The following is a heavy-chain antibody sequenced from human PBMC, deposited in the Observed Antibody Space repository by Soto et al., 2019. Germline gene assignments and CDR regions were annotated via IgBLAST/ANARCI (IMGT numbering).Heavy chain of an antibody. CDR1: GGSISSGGYY. D-gene: IGHD6-25*01. V-gene: IGHV4-31*03. J-gene: IGHJ6*02. Sequence: QVQLQESGPGLVKPSQTLSLTCTVSGGSISSGGYYWSWIRQHPGKGLEWIGYIYYSGSAYYNPSLKSRVTIAVDTSKNQFSLKLSSVTAADTAVYYCATRRGAATVYYGMDVWGQGTTVTVSS. CDR3: ATRRGAATVYYGMDV. CDR2: IYYSGSA.